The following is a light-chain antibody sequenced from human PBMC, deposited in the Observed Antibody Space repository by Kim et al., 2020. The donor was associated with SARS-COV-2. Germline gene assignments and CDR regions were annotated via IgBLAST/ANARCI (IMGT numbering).Light chain of an antibody. Sequence: RVTIACSGSSSNRGEGYDANWYQQLPGTAPRLLIYGNNNRPSGVPDRFSGSRSGTSVSLAITGLQAEDEADYYCQSYDSSLSGSVFGTGTKVTVL. CDR2: GNN. V-gene: IGLV1-40*01. CDR1: SSNRGEGYD. CDR3: QSYDSSLSGSV. J-gene: IGLJ1*01.